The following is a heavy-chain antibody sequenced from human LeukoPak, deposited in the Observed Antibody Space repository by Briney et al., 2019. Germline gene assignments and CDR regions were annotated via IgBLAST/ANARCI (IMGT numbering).Heavy chain of an antibody. V-gene: IGHV1-3*01. J-gene: IGHJ5*02. CDR1: GYTFTSYA. CDR2: INAGNGNT. CDR3: ARGPKIAVAGKGWFDP. D-gene: IGHD6-19*01. Sequence: ASVTVSFKASGYTFTSYAMHWVRQAPGQRLEWMGWINAGNGNTKYSQKFQGRVTITRDTSASTAYMELSSLRSEDTAVYYCARGPKIAVAGKGWFDPWGQGTLVTVSS.